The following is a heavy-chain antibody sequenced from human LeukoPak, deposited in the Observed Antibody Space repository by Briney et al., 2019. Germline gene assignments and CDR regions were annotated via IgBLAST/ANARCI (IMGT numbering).Heavy chain of an antibody. CDR3: AKDRGRAEYCSSTSCYYGI. CDR2: ISGSGGST. D-gene: IGHD2-2*01. V-gene: IGHV3-23*01. Sequence: GGSLRLSCAASGFTFSSYAMSWVRQAPGKGLEWVSAISGSGGSTYYADSVKGRFTIFRDNSKNTLYLQMNSLRAEDTAVYYCAKDRGRAEYCSSTSCYYGIWGQGTLVTVSS. CDR1: GFTFSSYA. J-gene: IGHJ4*02.